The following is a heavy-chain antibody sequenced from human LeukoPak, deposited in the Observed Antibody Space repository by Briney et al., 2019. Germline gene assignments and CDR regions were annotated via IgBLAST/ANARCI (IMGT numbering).Heavy chain of an antibody. J-gene: IGHJ4*02. D-gene: IGHD1-20*01. V-gene: IGHV1-2*02. CDR1: GYTFTGYY. CDR2: INPNSGGT. CDR3: ARQGWDNWALGY. Sequence: ASVKVSCKASGYTFTGYYMHWVRQAPGQGLEWTGWINPNSGGTNYAQKFQGRVTMTRDTSISTAYMELSRLRSDDTAVYYCARQGWDNWALGYWGQGTLVTVSS.